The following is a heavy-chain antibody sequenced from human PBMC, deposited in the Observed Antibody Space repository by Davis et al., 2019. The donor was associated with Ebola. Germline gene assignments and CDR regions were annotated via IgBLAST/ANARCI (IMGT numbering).Heavy chain of an antibody. J-gene: IGHJ5*02. D-gene: IGHD6-13*01. Sequence: ASVKVSCKASGYTFTSYAMHWVRQAPGQRLEWMGWINAGNGNTKYSQKFQGRVTMTTDTSTSTAYMELRSLRSDDTAVYYCARVVAAPNWFDPWGQGTLVTVSS. V-gene: IGHV1-3*01. CDR2: INAGNGNT. CDR1: GYTFTSYA. CDR3: ARVVAAPNWFDP.